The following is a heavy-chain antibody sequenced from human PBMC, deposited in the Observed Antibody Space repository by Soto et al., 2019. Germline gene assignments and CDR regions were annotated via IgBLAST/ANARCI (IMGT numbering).Heavy chain of an antibody. CDR1: GFTFSSYA. CDR3: ARGTYFDDSSGYFDY. J-gene: IGHJ4*02. CDR2: ISGSGRST. V-gene: IGHV3-23*01. D-gene: IGHD3-22*01. Sequence: GGSLRLSCAASGFTFSSYAMSWVRQAPGKGLEWVSSISGSGRSTYYADSVKGRFTISRDNAKNSLYVQMTSLRVEDTAVYYCARGTYFDDSSGYFDYWGQGTLVTVSS.